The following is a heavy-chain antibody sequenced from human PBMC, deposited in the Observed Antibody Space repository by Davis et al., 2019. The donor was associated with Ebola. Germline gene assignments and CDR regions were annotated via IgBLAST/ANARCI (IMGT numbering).Heavy chain of an antibody. CDR3: ARGILGYYYYYMDV. V-gene: IGHV1-18*04. D-gene: IGHD1-26*01. CDR2: ISAYNGNT. CDR1: GYTFTSYG. Sequence: ASVKVSCKASGYTFTSYGISWVRQAPGQGLEWMGWISAYNGNTNYAQKLQGRVTMTTDTSTSTAYMELSSLRSEDTAVYYCARGILGYYYYYMDVWGKGTTVTVSS. J-gene: IGHJ6*03.